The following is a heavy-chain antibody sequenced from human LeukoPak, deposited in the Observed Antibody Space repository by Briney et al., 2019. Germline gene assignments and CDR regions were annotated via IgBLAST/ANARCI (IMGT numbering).Heavy chain of an antibody. CDR3: VRDRTKYCSSTSCPRDY. CDR2: INPYSGDT. J-gene: IGHJ4*02. V-gene: IGHV1-2*02. Sequence: ASVKVSCKASGYSFTGYYMHWVRQAPGQGLEWVGLINPYSGDTNYAQKFQGRVTMTRDTSISTAYMELSRLRSDDTAVYYCVRDRTKYCSSTSCPRDYCGQGTLVTVSS. CDR1: GYSFTGYY. D-gene: IGHD2-2*01.